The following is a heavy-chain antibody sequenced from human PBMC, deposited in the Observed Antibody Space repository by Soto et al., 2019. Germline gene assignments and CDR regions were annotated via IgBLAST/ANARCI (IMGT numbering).Heavy chain of an antibody. Sequence: QVQLVQSGAEVRKPGASVKVSCKASGYTFTSYGISWVRQAPGQGLEWMGWITSFNGNTNYAQKFQGRVTMTTDTSPTTAYMELRGLRSDDTAVYYCARDSLLWFGELVDPWGQGTLVTVSS. V-gene: IGHV1-18*01. J-gene: IGHJ5*02. CDR1: GYTFTSYG. CDR3: ARDSLLWFGELVDP. CDR2: ITSFNGNT. D-gene: IGHD3-10*01.